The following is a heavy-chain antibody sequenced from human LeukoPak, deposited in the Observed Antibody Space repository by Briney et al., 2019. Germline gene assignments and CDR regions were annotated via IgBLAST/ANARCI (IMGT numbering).Heavy chain of an antibody. CDR1: GFTFSSYS. CDR2: ISSSSSDI. Sequence: GGSLRLSCAASGFTFSSYSMNWVRQAPGKGLEWVASISSSSSDIYYADSVKGRFTISRDNAKNSLYLQMNSLRAEDTAVYYCASQRGYSYDSSGYGHAFDIWGPGKIVTVSS. CDR3: ASQRGYSYDSSGYGHAFDI. D-gene: IGHD3-22*01. J-gene: IGHJ3*02. V-gene: IGHV3-21*01.